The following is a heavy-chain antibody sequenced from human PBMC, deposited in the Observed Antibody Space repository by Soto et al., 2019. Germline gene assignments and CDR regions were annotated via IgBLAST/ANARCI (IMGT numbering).Heavy chain of an antibody. J-gene: IGHJ4*02. CDR3: ASQASHTLFDY. CDR2: ISRGGSTI. Sequence: GGSLRLSCAASGFTFSDYYMSWVRQAPGKGLEWVSYISRGGSTIYYADSVKGRFTISRDNAKNSLYLQMNNLRAEDTAVYYCASQASHTLFDYWGQGTLVTVSS. D-gene: IGHD5-18*01. CDR1: GFTFSDYY. V-gene: IGHV3-11*01.